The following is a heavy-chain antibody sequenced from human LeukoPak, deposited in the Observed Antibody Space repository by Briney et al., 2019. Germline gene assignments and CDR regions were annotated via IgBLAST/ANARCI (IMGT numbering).Heavy chain of an antibody. CDR1: GGSISSGGYY. J-gene: IGHJ3*02. D-gene: IGHD1-26*01. CDR2: IYHSGST. V-gene: IGHV4-30-2*01. Sequence: TSETLSLTCTVSGGSISSGGYYRSWIRQPPGKGLEWIGYIYHSGSTYYNPSLKSRVTISVDRSKNQFSLKLSSVTAADTAVYYCASLLAVGRAPIDIWGQGTMVTVSS. CDR3: ASLLAVGRAPIDI.